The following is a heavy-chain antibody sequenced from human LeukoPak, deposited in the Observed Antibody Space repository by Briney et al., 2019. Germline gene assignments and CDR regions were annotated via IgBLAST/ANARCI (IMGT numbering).Heavy chain of an antibody. CDR2: ISGSGGDT. D-gene: IGHD2-2*01. J-gene: IGHJ4*02. V-gene: IGHV3-23*01. CDR3: AKAGAVCSSSSCYANY. CDR1: GFTFSSYA. Sequence: GGSLRLSCAASGFTFSSYAMHWVRQAPGKGLEWVSAISGSGGDTYYADSVKGRFTISRDNSKNTLYLQMNSLRAEDTALYYCAKAGAVCSSSSCYANYWGQGTLVTVSS.